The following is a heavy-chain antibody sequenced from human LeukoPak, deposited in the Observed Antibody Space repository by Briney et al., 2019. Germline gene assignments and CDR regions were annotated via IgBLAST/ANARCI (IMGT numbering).Heavy chain of an antibody. Sequence: PSETLSLTCTVSGGSISSYYWSWIRQPPGKGLEWIGYIYYSGSTNYNTSLKSRVTISVDTSKNQFSLKLSSVTAADTAVYYCARSYSSSWYVGYWGQGTLVTVSS. V-gene: IGHV4-59*01. J-gene: IGHJ4*02. CDR1: GGSISSYY. D-gene: IGHD6-13*01. CDR3: ARSYSSSWYVGY. CDR2: IYYSGST.